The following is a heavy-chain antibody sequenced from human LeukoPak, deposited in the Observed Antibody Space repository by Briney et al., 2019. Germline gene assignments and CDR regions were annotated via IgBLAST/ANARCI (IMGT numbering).Heavy chain of an antibody. D-gene: IGHD3-3*01. CDR3: ARGGLRFLEWLPLAWFDP. V-gene: IGHV4-34*01. CDR1: GGSFSGYY. J-gene: IGHJ5*02. CDR2: INHSGST. Sequence: SETLSLTCAVYGGSFSGYYWSWIRQPPGKGLEWIGEINHSGSTNYNPSLKSRVTISVDTSKNQFSLKLSSVTAADTAVYYCARGGLRFLEWLPLAWFDPWGQGTLVTVSS.